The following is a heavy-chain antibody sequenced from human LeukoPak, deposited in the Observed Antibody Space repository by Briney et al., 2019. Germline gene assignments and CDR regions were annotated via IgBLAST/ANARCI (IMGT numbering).Heavy chain of an antibody. CDR1: GYTFTSYD. J-gene: IGHJ4*02. V-gene: IGHV1-8*01. CDR3: ARDQEGFDY. CDR2: MSPNSGDT. Sequence: ASVKVSCKASGYTFTSYDFNWVRQATGQRPEWMGWMSPNSGDTGYAQKFQDRVTMTRNTSISTAYMELSGLRSEDMAVYYCARDQEGFDYWGQGTLVTVSS.